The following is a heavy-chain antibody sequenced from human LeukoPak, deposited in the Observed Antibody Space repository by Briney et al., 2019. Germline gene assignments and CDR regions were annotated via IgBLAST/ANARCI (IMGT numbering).Heavy chain of an antibody. CDR1: GFSFSSYW. Sequence: GGSLRLSCAASGFSFSSYWMNWVRRAPGRGPEWLANIKEDGSKQYYVDSVKGRFTISRDNAKNSLYLQMDSLRAEDTAVYYCARISKYSSRYDVMGAQGTLVTVSS. CDR3: ARISKYSSRYDVM. V-gene: IGHV3-7*03. D-gene: IGHD6-13*01. J-gene: IGHJ4*02. CDR2: IKEDGSKQ.